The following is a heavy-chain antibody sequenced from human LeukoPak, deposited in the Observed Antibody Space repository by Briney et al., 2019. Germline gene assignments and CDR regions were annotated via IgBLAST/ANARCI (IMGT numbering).Heavy chain of an antibody. CDR1: GYTFTSYG. CDR2: ISAYNGNT. D-gene: IGHD5-18*01. J-gene: IGHJ4*02. CDR3: ARDSTWIQLWFFDY. V-gene: IGHV1-18*01. Sequence: ASVKVSCKASGYTFTSYGISWVRQAPGQGLELMGWISAYNGNTNYAQKLQGRVTMTTDTSTSTAYMELRSLRSDDTAVYYCARDSTWIQLWFFDYWGQGTLVTVSS.